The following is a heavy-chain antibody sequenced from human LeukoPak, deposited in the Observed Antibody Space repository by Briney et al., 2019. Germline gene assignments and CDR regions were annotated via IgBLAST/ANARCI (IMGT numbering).Heavy chain of an antibody. V-gene: IGHV1-69*13. D-gene: IGHD3-22*01. J-gene: IGHJ4*02. CDR1: GGTFSGYA. CDR3: ASLPLDRSGEDNDY. CDR2: IIPIFGTA. Sequence: SVKVSCKASGGTFSGYAISWVRQAPGQGLEWMGGIIPIFGTANYAQKFQGRVTITADESTCTAYMELSSLRSEDTAVYYCASLPLDRSGEDNDYWGQGTLVTVSS.